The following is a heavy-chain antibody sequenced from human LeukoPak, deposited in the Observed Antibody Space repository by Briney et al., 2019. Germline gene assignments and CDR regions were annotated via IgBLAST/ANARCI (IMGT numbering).Heavy chain of an antibody. Sequence: SETLSLTCNVSGASISNYYWSWIRQPPGQGLEWIGYIYYSGSTNYNPSLKSRVTISVDTSKNQFSVKLASVTSADTAVYYCARGRNLWFXESLRQFFFDNWGQGTLVTVSS. D-gene: IGHD3-10*01. J-gene: IGHJ4*02. CDR1: GASISNYY. CDR2: IYYSGST. V-gene: IGHV4-59*01. CDR3: ARGRNLWFXESLRQFFFDN.